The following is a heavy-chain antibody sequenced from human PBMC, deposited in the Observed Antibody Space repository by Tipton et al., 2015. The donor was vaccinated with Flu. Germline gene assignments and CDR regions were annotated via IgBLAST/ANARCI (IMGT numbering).Heavy chain of an antibody. CDR3: GTYCGGDCYRAPIYYYGLDV. V-gene: IGHV3-53*01. D-gene: IGHD2-21*02. CDR1: GFSVSRNY. J-gene: IGHJ6*02. CDR2: IYSGGST. Sequence: SLRLSCAASGFSVSRNYMSWVRQAPGKGLEWVSVIYSGGSTDYADSVKGRFTISRDNSKNKLYLQMNSLRAEDTAVYYCGTYCGGDCYRAPIYYYGLDVWGQGTTVTASS.